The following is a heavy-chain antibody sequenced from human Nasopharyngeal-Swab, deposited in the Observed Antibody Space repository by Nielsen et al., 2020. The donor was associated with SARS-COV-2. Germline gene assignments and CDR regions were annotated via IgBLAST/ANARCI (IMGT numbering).Heavy chain of an antibody. V-gene: IGHV3-7*01. CDR2: IKADGSET. CDR1: GFTFESHK. CDR3: ARAWRGFSI. Sequence: GESLKLSCAATGFTFESHKMSWLRQAPGKGLEWVANIKADGSETSYVDSVKGRFTISRDNAKNSLYLQMNSLRAEDTAVYFCARAWRGFSIWGQGTMVTVSS. J-gene: IGHJ3*02. D-gene: IGHD3-3*01.